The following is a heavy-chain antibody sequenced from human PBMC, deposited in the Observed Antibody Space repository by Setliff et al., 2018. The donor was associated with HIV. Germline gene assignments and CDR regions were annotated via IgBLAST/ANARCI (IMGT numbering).Heavy chain of an antibody. CDR1: GFTFSNYA. CDR2: ILSTGERK. D-gene: IGHD3-22*01. J-gene: IGHJ4*02. Sequence: GGSLRLSCAASGFTFSNYAMSWVRQAPGEGLEWVSAILSTGERKFYAASVKGRFTISRDNSKNTVYLQMNSLRAEDTAEYYCAKELAASGLGYFDSWGRGILVTVSS. CDR3: AKELAASGLGYFDS. V-gene: IGHV3-23*01.